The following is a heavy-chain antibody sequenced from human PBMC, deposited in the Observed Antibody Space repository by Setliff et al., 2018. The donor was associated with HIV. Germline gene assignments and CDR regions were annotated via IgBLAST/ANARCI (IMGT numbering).Heavy chain of an antibody. CDR2: IGPSGSST. Sequence: GASVKVSCKTSAYTFNSYYMHWIRQAPGQGLEWMGLIGPSGSSTTYAQNFQGRVTMSRDTSTNTVYMELSSLRSEDTAVYYCARDHIAARSVDYWGQGTLVTVPQ. J-gene: IGHJ4*02. CDR1: AYTFNSYY. D-gene: IGHD6-6*01. CDR3: ARDHIAARSVDY. V-gene: IGHV1-46*02.